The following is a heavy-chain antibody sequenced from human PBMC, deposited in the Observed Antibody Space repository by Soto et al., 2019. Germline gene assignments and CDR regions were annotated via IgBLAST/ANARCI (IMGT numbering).Heavy chain of an antibody. CDR1: GGTFNSDT. Sequence: QVQLVQSGAEVKEPESSVKVSCKASGGTFNSDTINSVRQAPGQGLEWMGRINSILGISNYAQKFQGRIAITADKSTNSGYMELSSLRSEDTAVYYCARGPVRGMGGDSWGQGTLVTVSS. CDR2: INSILGIS. V-gene: IGHV1-69*02. CDR3: ARGPVRGMGGDS. J-gene: IGHJ5*01. D-gene: IGHD3-16*01.